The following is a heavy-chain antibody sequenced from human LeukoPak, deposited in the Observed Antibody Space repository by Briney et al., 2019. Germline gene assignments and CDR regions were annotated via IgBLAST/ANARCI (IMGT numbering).Heavy chain of an antibody. CDR1: GDSISSYY. CDR2: IHDGGTT. V-gene: IGHV4-59*01. D-gene: IGHD2-2*01. J-gene: IGHJ3*02. CDR3: ARGKGQTRPFDI. Sequence: SETLSLTCTVSGDSISSYYWSWIRQPPGKGLEWIGYIHDGGTTNHNPSLKSRVTISLDTSRRHVSLKLTSVTAADTAVYYCARGKGQTRPFDIWGQGTMVTVSS.